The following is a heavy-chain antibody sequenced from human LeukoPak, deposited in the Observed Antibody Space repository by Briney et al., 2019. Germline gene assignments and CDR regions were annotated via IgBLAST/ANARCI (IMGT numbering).Heavy chain of an antibody. J-gene: IGHJ3*02. D-gene: IGHD6-19*01. CDR1: GFTFSSNA. V-gene: IGHV3-21*01. CDR2: ISSSSSYI. Sequence: GGSLRLSCAASGFTFSSNAMSWVRQAPGKGLEWVSSISSSSSYIYYADSVKGRFTISRDNAKNSLYLQMNSLRAEDTAVYYCARCGGGSGWLDAFDIWGQGTMVTVSS. CDR3: ARCGGGSGWLDAFDI.